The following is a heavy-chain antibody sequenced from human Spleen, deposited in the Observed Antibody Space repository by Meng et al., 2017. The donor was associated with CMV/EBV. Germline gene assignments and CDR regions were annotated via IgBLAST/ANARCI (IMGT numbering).Heavy chain of an antibody. V-gene: IGHV4-31*03. D-gene: IGHD6-13*01. CDR3: ARDTPAGGTKY. J-gene: IGHJ4*02. CDR2: IYYTGST. Sequence: CTVSGDYIISGGYYWSWIRQRPGKGLEWIGYIYYTGSTSYTPSLKSRVIMSVDTSKNHFSLNLTSVTAADTAVYYCARDTPAGGTKYWGQGTLVTVSS. CDR1: GDYIISGGYY.